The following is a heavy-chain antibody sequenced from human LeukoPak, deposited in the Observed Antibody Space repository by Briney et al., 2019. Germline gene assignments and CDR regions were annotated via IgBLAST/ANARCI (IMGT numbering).Heavy chain of an antibody. CDR3: ARDPGEEVEY. Sequence: PGGSLRLSCAASGFIVSSNYMSWVRQAPGKGLEWVSVIYSGGNTYYADSVKGRFTISRDNSKNTLYLQMNSLRAEDTAVYYCARDPGEEVEYWGQGTLVTVSS. CDR1: GFIVSSNY. D-gene: IGHD3-10*01. J-gene: IGHJ4*02. V-gene: IGHV3-53*01. CDR2: IYSGGNT.